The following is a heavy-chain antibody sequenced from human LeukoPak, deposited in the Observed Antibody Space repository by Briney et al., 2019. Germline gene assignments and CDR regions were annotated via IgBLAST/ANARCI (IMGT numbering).Heavy chain of an antibody. CDR1: GYTFTSYG. Sequence: ASEKVSCKASGYTFTSYGISWVRQTPRQGLEWMGWVSAYNGNTNYAQKLQGRVTMTTDTSTSTAYMELRSLRSGDTAVYYCARETPYYYGTGSYYNPSTYWGQGTLVTVSS. D-gene: IGHD3-10*01. CDR2: VSAYNGNT. CDR3: ARETPYYYGTGSYYNPSTY. V-gene: IGHV1-18*04. J-gene: IGHJ4*02.